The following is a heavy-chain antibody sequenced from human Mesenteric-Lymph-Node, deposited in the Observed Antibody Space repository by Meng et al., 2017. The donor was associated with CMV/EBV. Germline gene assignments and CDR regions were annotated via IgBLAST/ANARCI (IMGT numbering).Heavy chain of an antibody. CDR2: ISLSGST. Sequence: YGGSFSGYYWNWIRQPPGKGLEWIGKISLSGSTNYNPSLKSRVTISVDTSKSQFSLKLRSVTAADTAVYYCAREPIYCSGTTCYHFDYWGQGTLVTVSS. CDR1: GGSFSGYY. CDR3: AREPIYCSGTTCYHFDY. D-gene: IGHD2-2*01. J-gene: IGHJ4*01. V-gene: IGHV4-34*01.